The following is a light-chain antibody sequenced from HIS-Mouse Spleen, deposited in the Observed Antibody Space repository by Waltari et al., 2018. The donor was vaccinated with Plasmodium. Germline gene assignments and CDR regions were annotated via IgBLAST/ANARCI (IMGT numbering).Light chain of an antibody. J-gene: IGLJ3*02. CDR2: EDS. V-gene: IGLV3-10*01. CDR3: YSTDSSGNYRV. CDR1: ALPKKY. Sequence: SYELTQPPSVSVSPGQTARITCSGDALPKKYAYWYQPKSGQAPVLVIYEDSKRPAGIPEGFSGASSGTMATLTISGAQVEDEADYYCYSTDSSGNYRVFGGGTKLTVL.